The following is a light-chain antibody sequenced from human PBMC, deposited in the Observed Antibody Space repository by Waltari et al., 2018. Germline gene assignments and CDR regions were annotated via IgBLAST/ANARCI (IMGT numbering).Light chain of an antibody. V-gene: IGKV1-5*03. CDR3: QQYNLYPYT. J-gene: IGKJ2*01. CDR2: KAS. CDR1: QSIGTW. Sequence: IQMTQSPSTLSASVADRVTITCRASQSIGTWLAWYQQKPGRAPKVLIYKASGLERGVPSRFSGSGSGTEFTLTINSLQPDDFATYYCQQYNLYPYTFGQGTKLDI.